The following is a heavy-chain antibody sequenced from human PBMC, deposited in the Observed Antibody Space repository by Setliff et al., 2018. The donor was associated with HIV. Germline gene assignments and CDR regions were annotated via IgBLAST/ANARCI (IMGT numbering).Heavy chain of an antibody. V-gene: IGHV3-9*01. Sequence: GGSLRLSCVASGFSFKDCAMHWVRLAPGKGLEWVSGIRWDIGTKQYAASVRGRFTISRDNAKNSLHLQMNSLKLEDTAIYFCVKDASVSATNFYYFDVWGKGTTVTVSS. CDR1: GFSFKDCA. CDR3: VKDASVSATNFYYFDV. CDR2: IRWDIGTK. J-gene: IGHJ6*03.